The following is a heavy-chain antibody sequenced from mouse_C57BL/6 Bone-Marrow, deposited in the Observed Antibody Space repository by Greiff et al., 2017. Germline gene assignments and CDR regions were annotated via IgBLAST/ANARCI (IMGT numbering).Heavy chain of an antibody. CDR2: IDPSDSYT. D-gene: IGHD1-1*01. Sequence: VQLQQPGAELVKPGASVKLSCKASGYTFTSYWMQWVKQRPGQGLEWIGEIDPSDSYTNYNQKFKGKATLTVDTSSSTAYMQLSSLTSEDSAVYYCARGVVATYDYAMDYWGQGTSVTVSS. CDR1: GYTFTSYW. V-gene: IGHV1-50*01. CDR3: ARGVVATYDYAMDY. J-gene: IGHJ4*01.